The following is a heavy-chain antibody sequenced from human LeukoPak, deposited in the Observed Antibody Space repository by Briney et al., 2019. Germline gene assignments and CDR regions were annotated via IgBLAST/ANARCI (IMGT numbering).Heavy chain of an antibody. CDR3: AKDGVAAAGRRLDYYYYMDV. CDR1: GFTFSSYS. J-gene: IGHJ6*03. V-gene: IGHV3-66*01. Sequence: GGSLRLSCAASGFTFSSYSMNWVRQAPGKGLEWVSTIYSGGATYYSDSVRGRFTISRDSSQNTVYLQMNSLRAEDTAVYYCAKDGVAAAGRRLDYYYYMDVWGKGTTVTVSS. CDR2: IYSGGAT. D-gene: IGHD6-13*01.